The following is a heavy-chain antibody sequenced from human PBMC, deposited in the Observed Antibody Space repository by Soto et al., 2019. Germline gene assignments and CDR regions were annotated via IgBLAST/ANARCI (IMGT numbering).Heavy chain of an antibody. CDR2: INPSGGST. V-gene: IGHV1-46*01. CDR1: GYTFTSYY. CDR3: VRDEADPIREYYYYYGMDV. Sequence: ASVKVSCKASGYTFTSYYMHWVRQAPGQGHVWMGIINPSGGSTSYAQKFQGRVTMTRDTSTSTVYMELSSLRSEDTAVYYCVRDEADPIREYYYYYGMDVWGQGTTVTVSS. D-gene: IGHD3-9*01. J-gene: IGHJ6*02.